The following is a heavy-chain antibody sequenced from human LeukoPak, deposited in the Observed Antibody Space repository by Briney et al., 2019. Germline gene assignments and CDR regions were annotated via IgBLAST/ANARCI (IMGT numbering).Heavy chain of an antibody. CDR1: GSSISSYY. D-gene: IGHD6-19*01. J-gene: IGHJ4*02. CDR3: IPSSSPPFDY. V-gene: IGHV4-59*01. CDR2: IYYSGST. Sequence: SETLSLTCTVSGSSISSYYWSWIRQPPGKGLEWIGYIYYSGSTNYNPSLKSRVTISVDTSKNQFSLKLSSVTAADTAVYYCIPSSSPPFDYWGQGTLVTVSS.